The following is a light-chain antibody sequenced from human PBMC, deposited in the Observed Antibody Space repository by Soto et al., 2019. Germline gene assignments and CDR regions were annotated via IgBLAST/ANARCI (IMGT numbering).Light chain of an antibody. Sequence: DIVLTQSPGTLSLSPGESATLSCRASQPVSSNFLAWYQQKPGQAPRLLIYGVSSRASGIPDRFFGSGSGTDFTLTINRLEPEDFAVYYCQQYANSPITFGQGTRL. V-gene: IGKV3-20*01. CDR3: QQYANSPIT. CDR1: QPVSSNF. J-gene: IGKJ5*01. CDR2: GVS.